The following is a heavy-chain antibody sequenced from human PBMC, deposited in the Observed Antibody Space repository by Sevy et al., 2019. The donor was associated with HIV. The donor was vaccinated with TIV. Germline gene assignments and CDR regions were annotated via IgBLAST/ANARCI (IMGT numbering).Heavy chain of an antibody. J-gene: IGHJ4*02. D-gene: IGHD3-16*01. Sequence: SETLSLTCAVRGGSIGGYYWSWIRQAPGKGPEWIGEISHSGATNYSPSLASRVTISVATSNNQLSLRLTSLTAADSGKYFCARGREVATLLGFFDTWGPGTLVTVSS. CDR3: ARGREVATLLGFFDT. CDR2: ISHSGAT. V-gene: IGHV4-34*01. CDR1: GGSIGGYY.